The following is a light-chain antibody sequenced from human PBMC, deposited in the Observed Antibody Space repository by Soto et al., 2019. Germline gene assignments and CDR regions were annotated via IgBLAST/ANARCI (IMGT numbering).Light chain of an antibody. CDR2: EVS. CDR1: SSDVGSYNL. CDR3: CSYAGSSTVV. V-gene: IGLV2-23*02. J-gene: IGLJ2*01. Sequence: QSALTQPASVSGSPGQSITISCTGTSSDVGSYNLVSWYQQHPGKAPKLMIYEVSKRPSGVSNRFSGSKSGNTASLTISGLQAEDEADYYCCSYAGSSTVVFGGGTQLPS.